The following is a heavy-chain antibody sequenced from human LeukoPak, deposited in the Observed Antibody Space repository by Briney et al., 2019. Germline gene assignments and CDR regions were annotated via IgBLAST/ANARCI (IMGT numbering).Heavy chain of an antibody. CDR1: GLTLSAYG. V-gene: IGHV3-30*02. CDR2: LQSDGITI. CDR3: ANNFIDNSFQYWGQGTLVTVSSGESNKFIHNSFQY. Sequence: PGGSLRLSCAASGLTLSAYGMHWVRQAPHKGLEWVAFLQSDGITIHYADFVKGRFTISRDSSKNMLYLQMSSLRTEDTALYYCANNFIDNSFQYWGQGTLVTVSSGESNKFIHNSFQYWGQGTLVTVSS. J-gene: IGHJ4*02. D-gene: IGHD7-27*01.